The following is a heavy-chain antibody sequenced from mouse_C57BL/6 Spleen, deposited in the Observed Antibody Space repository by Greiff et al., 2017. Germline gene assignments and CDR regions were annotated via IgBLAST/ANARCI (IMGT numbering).Heavy chain of an antibody. CDR1: GFTFSDYG. J-gene: IGHJ3*01. V-gene: IGHV5-17*01. D-gene: IGHD2-2*01. CDR3: ARGFIYYGYDVGFAY. Sequence: EVKLVESGGGLVKPGGSLKLSCAASGFTFSDYGMHWVRQAPEKGLEWVAYISSGSSTIYYADTVKGRFTISRDNAKNTLFLQMTSLRSEDTAMYYCARGFIYYGYDVGFAYWGQGTLVTVSA. CDR2: ISSGSSTI.